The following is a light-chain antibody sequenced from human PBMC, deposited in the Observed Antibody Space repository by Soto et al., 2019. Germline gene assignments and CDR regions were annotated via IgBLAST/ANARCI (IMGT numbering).Light chain of an antibody. CDR2: GAS. V-gene: IGKV3-20*01. CDR1: QSVSSSY. CDR3: QQYGSSPYT. J-gene: IGKJ2*01. Sequence: IVLTQSPGTLSFSPGERATLSCRASQSVSSSYLAWYQQKPGQAPRHLIYGASSRATGIPDRFSGSGSGTDFTLTISRLEPEDFAVYYCQQYGSSPYTFGQGTKLEIK.